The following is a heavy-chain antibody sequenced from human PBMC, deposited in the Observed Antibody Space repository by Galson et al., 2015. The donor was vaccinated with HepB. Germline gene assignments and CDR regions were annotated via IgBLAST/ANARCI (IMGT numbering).Heavy chain of an antibody. Sequence: SLRLSCAASGFTFSDYYMSWIRQAPGKGLEWVSYISSSGSTIYYADSVKGRFTISRDNAKNLLYLQMNSLRAEDTAVYYCARAHTGLLWFGELPYYMDVWGKGTTVTVSS. D-gene: IGHD3-10*01. V-gene: IGHV3-11*01. CDR1: GFTFSDYY. CDR3: ARAHTGLLWFGELPYYMDV. J-gene: IGHJ6*03. CDR2: ISSSGSTI.